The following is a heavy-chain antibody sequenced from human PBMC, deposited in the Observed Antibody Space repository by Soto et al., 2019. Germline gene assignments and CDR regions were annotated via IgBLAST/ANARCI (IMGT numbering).Heavy chain of an antibody. Sequence: SGGSLRLSCAASGFTFSSYAMSWVRQAPGKGLEWVSAISGSGGSTYYADSVKGRFTISRDNSKNTLYLQMNSLRAEDTAVYYCAKLAYCSSTSCYGLCDYWGQGTLVTVSS. V-gene: IGHV3-23*01. J-gene: IGHJ4*02. CDR3: AKLAYCSSTSCYGLCDY. CDR2: ISGSGGST. CDR1: GFTFSSYA. D-gene: IGHD2-2*01.